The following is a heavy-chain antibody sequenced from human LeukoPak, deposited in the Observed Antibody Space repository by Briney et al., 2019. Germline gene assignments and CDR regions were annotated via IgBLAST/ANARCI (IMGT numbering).Heavy chain of an antibody. V-gene: IGHV4-59*01. D-gene: IGHD6-19*01. CDR1: GGXISSYY. CDR3: ARAYSSGWYYFDY. CDR2: IYYSGST. J-gene: IGHJ4*02. Sequence: SETLSLTCTVSGGXISSYYWGWIRQPPGKGLEWIGYIYYSGSTNYNPSLKSRVTISVDTSKNQFSLKLSSVTAADTAVYYCARAYSSGWYYFDYWGQGTLVTVSS.